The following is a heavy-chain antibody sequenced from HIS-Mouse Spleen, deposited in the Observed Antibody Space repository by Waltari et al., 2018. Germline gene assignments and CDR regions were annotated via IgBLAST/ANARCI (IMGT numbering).Heavy chain of an antibody. V-gene: IGHV3-53*02. CDR1: GFTFSSNY. CDR3: ARHYYYGSGSYYFDY. J-gene: IGHJ4*02. Sequence: EVQLVETGGGLIQPGGSLRLSCAASGFTFSSNYMSWVRQGPGKGLEWVSVIYSGGSTYYADSVKGRFTISRDNSKNTLYLQMNSLRAEDTAVYYCARHYYYGSGSYYFDYWGQGTLVTVSS. D-gene: IGHD3-10*01. CDR2: IYSGGST.